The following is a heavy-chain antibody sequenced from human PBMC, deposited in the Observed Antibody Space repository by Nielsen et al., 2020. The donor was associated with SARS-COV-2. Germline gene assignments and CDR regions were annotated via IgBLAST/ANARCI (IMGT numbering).Heavy chain of an antibody. D-gene: IGHD4-23*01. CDR1: GFTFDDYA. V-gene: IGHV3-9*01. CDR3: AKMVVTRDDAFDI. J-gene: IGHJ3*02. CDR2: ISWNSGSI. Sequence: SLKISCAASGFTFDDYAMHWVRQAPGKGLEWVSGISWNSGSIGYADSVKGRFTISRDNAKNSLYLQMNSLRAEDTALYYCAKMVVTRDDAFDIWGQGTMVTVSS.